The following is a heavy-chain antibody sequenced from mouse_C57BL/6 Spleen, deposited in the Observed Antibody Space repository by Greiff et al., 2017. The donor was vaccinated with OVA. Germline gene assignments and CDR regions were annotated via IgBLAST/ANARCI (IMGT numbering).Heavy chain of an antibody. CDR1: GYTFTDYE. V-gene: IGHV1-15*01. D-gene: IGHD1-1*01. CDR3: TRKRTYGYYAMDY. CDR2: IDPETGGT. Sequence: VQLQQSGAELVRPGASVTLSCKASGYTFTDYEMHWVKQTPVHGLEWIGAIDPETGGTAYNQKFKGKAILTADKSSSTAYMELRSLTSEDSAVYYCTRKRTYGYYAMDYWGQGTSVTVSS. J-gene: IGHJ4*01.